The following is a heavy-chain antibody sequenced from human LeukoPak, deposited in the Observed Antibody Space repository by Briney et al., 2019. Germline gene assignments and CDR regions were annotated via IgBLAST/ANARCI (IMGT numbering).Heavy chain of an antibody. D-gene: IGHD3-22*01. Sequence: SETLSLTCAVSGYSISSGYYWGWIRQPPGKGLEWIGSIYHSGSTYYNPSLKSRVTISVDTSKNQFSLKLSSVTAADTAVYYCARGITMIVVAPSYYYYYYMDVWGKGTTVTVSS. CDR2: IYHSGST. J-gene: IGHJ6*03. CDR1: GYSISSGYY. CDR3: ARGITMIVVAPSYYYYYYMDV. V-gene: IGHV4-38-2*01.